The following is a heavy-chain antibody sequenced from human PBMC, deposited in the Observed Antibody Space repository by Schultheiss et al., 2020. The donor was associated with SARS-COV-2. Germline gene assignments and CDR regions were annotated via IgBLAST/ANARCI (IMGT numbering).Heavy chain of an antibody. D-gene: IGHD2-2*01. J-gene: IGHJ6*03. V-gene: IGHV3-48*01. CDR2: ISSSSSTI. CDR1: GFTFSSYS. CDR3: ARDWRSTRGIGFYYYYMDV. Sequence: GGSLRLSCAASGFTFSSYSMNWVRQAPGKGLEWVSYISSSSSTIYYADSVKGRFTISRDNAKNSLYLQMNSLRAEDTAVYYCARDWRSTRGIGFYYYYMDVWGKGTTVTVSS.